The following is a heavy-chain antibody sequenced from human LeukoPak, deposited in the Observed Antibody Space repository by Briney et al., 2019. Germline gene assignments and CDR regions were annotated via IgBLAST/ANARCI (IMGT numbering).Heavy chain of an antibody. Sequence: SQTLSLTCAISGDSVSSKSAAWNWIRQSPSRGLEWLGRTYYRSKWSSGYAESVKSRITINPDTSKNQFSLQLNSVTPEDTAVYYCARERGYSYGLYYFDYWGQGTLVTVSS. J-gene: IGHJ4*02. CDR3: ARERGYSYGLYYFDY. CDR2: TYYRSKWSS. D-gene: IGHD5-18*01. CDR1: GDSVSSKSAA. V-gene: IGHV6-1*01.